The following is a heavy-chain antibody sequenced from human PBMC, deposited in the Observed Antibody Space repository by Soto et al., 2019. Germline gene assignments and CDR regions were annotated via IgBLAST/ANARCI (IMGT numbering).Heavy chain of an antibody. CDR2: IIPIFGTA. V-gene: IGHV1-69*13. D-gene: IGHD3-3*01. CDR1: GGTFSSYA. Sequence: SVKVSCKASGGTFSSYAISWVRQAPGQGLEWMGGIIPIFGTANYAQKFQGRVTITADESTSTAYMELSSLRSEDTAVYYCARASKSITIFGVVPNYGMDVWGQGTTVTVSS. J-gene: IGHJ6*02. CDR3: ARASKSITIFGVVPNYGMDV.